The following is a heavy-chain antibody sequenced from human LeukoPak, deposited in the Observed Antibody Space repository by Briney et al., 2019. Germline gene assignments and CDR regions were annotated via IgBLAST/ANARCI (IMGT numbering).Heavy chain of an antibody. CDR2: IYYTGST. CDR3: ARGMLVGATIDY. V-gene: IGHV4-59*01. Sequence: SETLSLTCTVSGGSINGYYWSWIRQSPGKGLESLGYIYYTGSTNYNPSLKSRVTISVDTSKNQFSLKLSSVTAADTAVYYCARGMLVGATIDYWGQGTLVTVSS. D-gene: IGHD1-26*01. CDR1: GGSINGYY. J-gene: IGHJ4*02.